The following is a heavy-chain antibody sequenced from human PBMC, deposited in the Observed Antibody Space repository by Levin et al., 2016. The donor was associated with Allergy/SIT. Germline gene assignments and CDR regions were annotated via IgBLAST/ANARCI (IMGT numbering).Heavy chain of an antibody. CDR2: IYYSGST. D-gene: IGHD6-19*01. CDR1: GGSISSSSYY. V-gene: IGHV4-39*01. Sequence: SETLSLTCTVSGGSISSSSYYWGWIRQPPGKGLEWIGSIYYSGSTYYNPSLKSRVTISVDTSKNQFSLKLSSVTAADTAVYYCVGGYIAVAGLFQHWGQGTLVTVSS. CDR3: VGGYIAVAGLFQH. J-gene: IGHJ1*01.